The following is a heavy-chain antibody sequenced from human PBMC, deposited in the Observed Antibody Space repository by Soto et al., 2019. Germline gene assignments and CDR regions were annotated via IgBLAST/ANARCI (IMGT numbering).Heavy chain of an antibody. J-gene: IGHJ4*02. CDR3: ARATTSLLAHSPFAY. CDR2: ISYDGSNK. D-gene: IGHD1-26*01. V-gene: IGHV3-30-3*01. Sequence: PGRYPGLSSAASGFTFSSYAMHWVRQAPGKGLEWVAVISYDGSNKYYADSVKGRFTISRDNSKNTLYLQMNSLRAEDTAVYYCARATTSLLAHSPFAYWVQGTLVTVSS. CDR1: GFTFSSYA.